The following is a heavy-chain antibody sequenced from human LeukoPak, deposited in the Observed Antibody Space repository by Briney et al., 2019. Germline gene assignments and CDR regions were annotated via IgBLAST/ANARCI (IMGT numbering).Heavy chain of an antibody. CDR2: ISAYNGNT. J-gene: IGHJ6*03. Sequence: ASVKVSCKASRGTFSSYAISWVRQAPGQGLEWMGWISAYNGNTNYAQKVQGRVTMTTDTSTSTAYMELSSLRSEDTAVYYCARGLAPYSYEYSGHDPYYYYNMDVWGKGTTVIISS. D-gene: IGHD3-22*01. CDR3: ARGLAPYSYEYSGHDPYYYYNMDV. V-gene: IGHV1-18*01. CDR1: RGTFSSYA.